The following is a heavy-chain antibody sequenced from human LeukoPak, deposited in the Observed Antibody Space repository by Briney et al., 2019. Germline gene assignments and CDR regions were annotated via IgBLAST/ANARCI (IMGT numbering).Heavy chain of an antibody. CDR1: GGSFSGYY. V-gene: IGHV4-34*01. Sequence: SETLSLTCAVYGGSFSGYYWSWIPQPPGKGLEWIGEINHSGSTNYNPSLKSRVTISVDTSKNQFSLKLSSVTAADTAVYYCARFRVTSRYCSSTSCSRYYYGMDVWGQGTTVTVSS. CDR3: ARFRVTSRYCSSTSCSRYYYGMDV. J-gene: IGHJ6*02. CDR2: INHSGST. D-gene: IGHD2-2*01.